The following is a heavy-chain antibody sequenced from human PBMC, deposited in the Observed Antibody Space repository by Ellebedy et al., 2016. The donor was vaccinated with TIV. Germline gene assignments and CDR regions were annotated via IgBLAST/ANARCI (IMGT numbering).Heavy chain of an antibody. D-gene: IGHD3-10*01. CDR1: GGSFSGYY. CDR2: INHSGST. J-gene: IGHJ6*02. CDR3: ARPLITMVRGVMGQPYGMDV. Sequence: SETLSLXXAVYGGSFSGYYWGWIRQPPGKGLEWIGEINHSGSTNYNPSLKSRVTISVDTSKNQFSLKLSSVTAADTAVYYCARPLITMVRGVMGQPYGMDVWGQGTTVTVSS. V-gene: IGHV4-34*01.